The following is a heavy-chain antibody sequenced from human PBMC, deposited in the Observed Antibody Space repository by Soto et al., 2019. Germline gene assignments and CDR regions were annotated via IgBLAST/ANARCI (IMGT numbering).Heavy chain of an antibody. CDR3: ASGDLGLLGY. V-gene: IGHV4-59*01. J-gene: IGHJ4*02. D-gene: IGHD2-21*02. Sequence: SETLSLTCTVSGGSISSYYWSWIRQPPGKGLEWIGYIYYSGSTNYDPSLKSRVTISVDTSKNQFSLKLSSVTAADTAVYYCASGDLGLLGYWGQGTLVTVSS. CDR1: GGSISSYY. CDR2: IYYSGST.